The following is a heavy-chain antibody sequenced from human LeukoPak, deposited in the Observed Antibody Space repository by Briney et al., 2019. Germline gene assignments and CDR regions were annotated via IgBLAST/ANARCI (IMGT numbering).Heavy chain of an antibody. CDR3: AREGEHYGSGSSVDY. V-gene: IGHV4-34*01. J-gene: IGHJ4*02. CDR1: GGSFSDYY. CDR2: INHGGST. Sequence: PSETLSLTCTVNGGSFSDYYWTWIRQPPGKGLEWIGEINHGGSTNYNPSLKSRVTMSVDTSKNQFSLKLSSVTAADTAVYYCAREGEHYGSGSSVDYWGQGTLVTVSS. D-gene: IGHD3-10*01.